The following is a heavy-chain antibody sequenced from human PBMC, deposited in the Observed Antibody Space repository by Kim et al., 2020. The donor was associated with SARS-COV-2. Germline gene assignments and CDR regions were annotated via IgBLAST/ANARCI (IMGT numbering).Heavy chain of an antibody. CDR2: INPNSGGT. Sequence: ASVKVSCKASGYTFTGYYMHWVRQAPGQGLEWMGWINPNSGGTNYAQKFQGRVTMTRDTSISTAYMELSRLRSDDTAVYYCARDLGYCSSTSCSTGWGQGTLVTVSS. J-gene: IGHJ4*02. CDR3: ARDLGYCSSTSCSTG. CDR1: GYTFTGYY. V-gene: IGHV1-2*02. D-gene: IGHD2-2*01.